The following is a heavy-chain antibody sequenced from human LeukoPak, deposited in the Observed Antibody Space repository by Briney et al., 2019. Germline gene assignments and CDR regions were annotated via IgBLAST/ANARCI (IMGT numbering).Heavy chain of an antibody. J-gene: IGHJ4*02. V-gene: IGHV1-69*05. Sequence: GASVKVSCKASGGTFSSYAITWVRQAPGQGLEWMGGIIPIFGTANYAQKFRGRVTITTEESTRTDYMELSTLRSDDPAVQYCARERPPGDSSNWFLEGYFDLWGQGTLVTVSS. CDR1: GGTFSSYA. D-gene: IGHD6-13*01. CDR3: ARERPPGDSSNWFLEGYFDL. CDR2: IIPIFGTA.